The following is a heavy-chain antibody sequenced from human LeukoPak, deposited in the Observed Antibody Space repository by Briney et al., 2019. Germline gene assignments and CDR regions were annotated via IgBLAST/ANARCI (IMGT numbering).Heavy chain of an antibody. D-gene: IGHD3-10*01. V-gene: IGHV4-59*01. CDR2: IYYSGST. Sequence: SETLSLTCTVSGGSISSFYWSWIRQPPGKGLEWIRYIYYSGSTNYNPSLKSRVTISVDTSKNQFSLKLNSVTAAGTAVYYCARLWGSGSFLYYFDYWGQGTLVTVSS. J-gene: IGHJ4*02. CDR3: ARLWGSGSFLYYFDY. CDR1: GGSISSFY.